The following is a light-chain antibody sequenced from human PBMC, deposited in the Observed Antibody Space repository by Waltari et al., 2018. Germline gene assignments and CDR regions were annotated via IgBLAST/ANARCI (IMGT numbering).Light chain of an antibody. J-gene: IGKJ4*01. V-gene: IGKV3-20*01. CDR3: HQYAYSPLT. CDR1: QSVGNNY. CDR2: GAS. Sequence: EVVLTQSPGTLSLSPGERATLSCRASQSVGNNYLAWYQQRPGQAPRLLIHGASARATGIPDRFSGSGSGTDVTLTISRLEPEDFAVYYCHQYAYSPLTFGGGTEVEIK.